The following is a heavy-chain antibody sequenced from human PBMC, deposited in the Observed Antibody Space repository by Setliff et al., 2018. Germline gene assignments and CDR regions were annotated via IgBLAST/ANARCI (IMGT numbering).Heavy chain of an antibody. D-gene: IGHD5-18*01. Sequence: SETLSLTCTVSGGSISPYFWSWIRQPPGKGLEWIGYIYHNGNTNFNPSLKTRVTMSVDTSKNQFALNLRSVTAADTAVYYCVRDRTAYSYGLDVWGQGTTVTVS. CDR3: VRDRTAYSYGLDV. CDR2: IYHNGNT. V-gene: IGHV4-59*01. J-gene: IGHJ6*02. CDR1: GGSISPYF.